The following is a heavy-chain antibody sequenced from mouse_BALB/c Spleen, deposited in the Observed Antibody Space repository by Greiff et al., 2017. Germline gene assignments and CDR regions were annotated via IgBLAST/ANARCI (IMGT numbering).Heavy chain of an antibody. Sequence: EVQLQQSGAELVKPGASVKLSCTASGFHIKDTYMHWVKQRPEQGLEWIGRIDPANGNTKYDPKFQGKATITADTSSNTAYLQLSSLTSEDTAVYYCASIYYDYDGGYWGQGTTLTVSS. CDR2: IDPANGNT. D-gene: IGHD2-4*01. J-gene: IGHJ2*01. CDR3: ASIYYDYDGGY. V-gene: IGHV14-3*02. CDR1: GFHIKDTY.